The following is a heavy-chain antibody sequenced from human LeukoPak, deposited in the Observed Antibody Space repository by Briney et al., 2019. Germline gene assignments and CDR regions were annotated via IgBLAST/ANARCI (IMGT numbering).Heavy chain of an antibody. Sequence: PSETLSLTCAVSGYSTSSGYYWGWIRQPPGKGLEWIGSIYHSGSTYYNPSLKSRVTISVDTSKNQFSLKLSSVTAADTAVYYCAREEGSYCSSTSCPGGFDYWGQGTLVTVSS. CDR1: GYSTSSGYY. D-gene: IGHD2-2*01. CDR3: AREEGSYCSSTSCPGGFDY. V-gene: IGHV4-38-2*02. J-gene: IGHJ4*02. CDR2: IYHSGST.